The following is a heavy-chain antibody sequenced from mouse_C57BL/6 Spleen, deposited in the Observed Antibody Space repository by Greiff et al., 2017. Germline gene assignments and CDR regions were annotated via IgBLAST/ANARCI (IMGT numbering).Heavy chain of an antibody. J-gene: IGHJ1*03. CDR2: IYPGDGDT. V-gene: IGHV1-80*01. CDR1: GYAFSSYW. D-gene: IGHD2-2*01. Sequence: VQLQQSGAELVKPGASVKISCKASGYAFSSYWMNWVKQRPGKGLEWIGQIYPGDGDTNYNGKFKGKATLTADKSSSTAYMQLSSLTSEDSAVYFCARRGSTMVTTSWYFDVWGTGTTVTVSS. CDR3: ARRGSTMVTTSWYFDV.